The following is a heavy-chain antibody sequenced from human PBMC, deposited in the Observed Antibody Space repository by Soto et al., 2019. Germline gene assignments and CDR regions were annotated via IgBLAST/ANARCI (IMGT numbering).Heavy chain of an antibody. CDR3: ARAQPYYYGSGSYPYYFDY. J-gene: IGHJ4*02. CDR2: ISYDGSNK. V-gene: IGHV3-30-3*01. D-gene: IGHD3-10*01. Sequence: QVQLVESGGGVVQPGRSLRLSCAASGFTFSSYAMHWVHQAPGKGLEWVAVISYDGSNKYYADSVKGRFTISRDNSKNTLYLQMNSLRAEDTAVYYCARAQPYYYGSGSYPYYFDYWGQGTLVTVSS. CDR1: GFTFSSYA.